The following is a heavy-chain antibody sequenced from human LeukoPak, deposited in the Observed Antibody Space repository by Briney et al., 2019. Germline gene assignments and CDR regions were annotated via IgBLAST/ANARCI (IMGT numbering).Heavy chain of an antibody. Sequence: PGGSLRLSCAASGFTFNNYAMIWVRQAPGKGLEWVSLTSGTGNSIYYADSVKGRFTISRDNSKNTLFLQMNSLRAEDTAVYYCVKEPGNISAGYWGQGTLVTVSS. CDR2: TSGTGNSI. CDR1: GFTFNNYA. J-gene: IGHJ4*02. V-gene: IGHV3-23*01. CDR3: VKEPGNISAGY. D-gene: IGHD2/OR15-2a*01.